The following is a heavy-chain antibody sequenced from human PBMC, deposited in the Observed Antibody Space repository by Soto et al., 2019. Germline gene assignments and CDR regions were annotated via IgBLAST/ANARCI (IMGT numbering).Heavy chain of an antibody. V-gene: IGHV1-18*01. CDR3: ARGLSSSTFSVYYYYYMDV. Sequence: ASVKVSCKASGYTFTNYGITWVRQAPGQGLEWMGWIGAYNGNTHYTERLQGRVTMTTDTSTSTAYMELRGLRSEDTAVYYCARGLSSSTFSVYYYYYMDVWGKGTTVTVSS. CDR2: IGAYNGNT. CDR1: GYTFTNYG. J-gene: IGHJ6*03. D-gene: IGHD6-6*01.